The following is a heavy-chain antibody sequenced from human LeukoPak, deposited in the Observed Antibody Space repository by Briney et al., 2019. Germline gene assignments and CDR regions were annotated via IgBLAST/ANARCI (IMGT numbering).Heavy chain of an antibody. V-gene: IGHV3-53*01. CDR3: AREEGTAFFDY. CDR1: GLTVSSNY. CDR2: IYIDEIT. Sequence: GGSLRLSCAAPGLTVSSNYMSWVRQAPGKGLEWVSAIYIDEITYYADSVKGRFTISRDNSKNTLYLQMNSLRAEDTAVYYCAREEGTAFFDYWGQGTLVTVSS. D-gene: IGHD2-21*02. J-gene: IGHJ4*02.